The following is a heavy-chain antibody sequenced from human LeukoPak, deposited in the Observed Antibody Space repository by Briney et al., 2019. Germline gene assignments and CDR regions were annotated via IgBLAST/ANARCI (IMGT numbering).Heavy chain of an antibody. CDR1: GFTFSSYG. J-gene: IGHJ4*02. Sequence: GGSLRLSCAASGFTFSSYGMHWVRQAPGKGLEWVAVISYDGSNKYYADSVKGRFTISRDNSKNTLYLQMNSLRAEDTAVYSCATAARRGIFDYWGQGTLVTVSS. CDR3: ATAARRGIFDY. CDR2: ISYDGSNK. V-gene: IGHV3-30*03.